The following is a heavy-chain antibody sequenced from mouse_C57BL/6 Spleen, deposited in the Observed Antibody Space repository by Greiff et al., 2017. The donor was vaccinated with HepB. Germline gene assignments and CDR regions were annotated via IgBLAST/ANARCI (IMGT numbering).Heavy chain of an antibody. D-gene: IGHD2-2*01. CDR3: ARWGVTLDY. Sequence: EVQLQQSGPELVKPGASVKISCKASGYTFTDYYMNWVKQSHGKSLEWIGDINPNNGGTSYNQKFKGKATLTVDKSSSTAYMELRSLTSDDSAVYYCARWGVTLDYWGQGTTLTVSS. CDR2: INPNNGGT. CDR1: GYTFTDYY. J-gene: IGHJ2*01. V-gene: IGHV1-26*01.